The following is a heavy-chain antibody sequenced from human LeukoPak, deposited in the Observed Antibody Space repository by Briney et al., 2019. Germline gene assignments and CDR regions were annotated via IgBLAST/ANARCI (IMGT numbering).Heavy chain of an antibody. CDR2: IYPGDSDT. V-gene: IGHV5-51*01. J-gene: IGHJ4*02. CDR3: ARRKDCSSTSCYRELLWFGESGFDY. CDR1: GYSFTSYW. D-gene: IGHD2-2*01. Sequence: AGESLKISCKGSGYSFTSYWIGWVRQMPGKGLEWMGIIYPGDSDTRYSPSFQGQVTISADKSISTAYLQWSSLKASDTAMYYCARRKDCSSTSCYRELLWFGESGFDYWGQGTLVTVSS.